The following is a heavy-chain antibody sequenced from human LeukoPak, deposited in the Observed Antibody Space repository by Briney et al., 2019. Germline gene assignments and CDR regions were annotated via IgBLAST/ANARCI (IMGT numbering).Heavy chain of an antibody. D-gene: IGHD6-13*01. Sequence: SGGSLRLSCGASGFPFRGSAMHWVRQASGKGLEWVGRIRSKANSYATAYAASVKGRFTISRDDSKNTAYLQMNSLKTEDTAVYYCTSFSSWSWGTFDYWGQGTLVTVSS. J-gene: IGHJ4*02. CDR1: GFPFRGSA. V-gene: IGHV3-73*01. CDR3: TSFSSWSWGTFDY. CDR2: IRSKANSYAT.